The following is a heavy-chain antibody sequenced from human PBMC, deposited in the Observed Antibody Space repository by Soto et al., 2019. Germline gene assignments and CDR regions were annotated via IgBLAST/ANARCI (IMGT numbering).Heavy chain of an antibody. V-gene: IGHV3-30*18. Sequence: PGGSLRLSCAASGFTFSSYGMHWVRQAPGKGLEWVAVISYDGSNKYYADSVKGRFTISRDNSKNTLYLQMNSLRAEDTAVYYCAKEVSMLVVDKIYTWFALWGQQT. CDR2: ISYDGSNK. J-gene: IGHJ5*02. D-gene: IGHD3-22*01. CDR3: AKEVSMLVVDKIYTWFAL. CDR1: GFTFSSYG.